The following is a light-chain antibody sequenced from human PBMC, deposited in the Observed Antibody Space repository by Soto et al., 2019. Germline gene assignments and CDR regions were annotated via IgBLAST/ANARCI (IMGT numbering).Light chain of an antibody. CDR3: QQSYRTPYT. CDR1: QSISSY. Sequence: DIQMTQSPSSLSASVGDRVTITCRASQSISSYLNWYQQKPGKAPKLLFYAASSLQSGVPSRFSGSGSDTDFTLTISSLQPEDCATYYCQQSYRTPYTFGHGTKLEIK. CDR2: AAS. V-gene: IGKV1-39*01. J-gene: IGKJ2*01.